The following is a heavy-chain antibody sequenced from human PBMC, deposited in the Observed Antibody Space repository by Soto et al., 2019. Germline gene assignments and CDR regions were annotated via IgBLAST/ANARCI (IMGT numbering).Heavy chain of an antibody. Sequence: ASVKVSCKASGGTFSSYAISWVRQAPGQGLEWMGGIIPIFGTANYAQKFQGRVTITADKSTSTAYMELSSLRSEDTAVYYCARKGYCSSTSCYESCYYGMDVWGQGTTVTVSS. V-gene: IGHV1-69*06. CDR2: IIPIFGTA. D-gene: IGHD2-2*01. CDR3: ARKGYCSSTSCYESCYYGMDV. CDR1: GGTFSSYA. J-gene: IGHJ6*02.